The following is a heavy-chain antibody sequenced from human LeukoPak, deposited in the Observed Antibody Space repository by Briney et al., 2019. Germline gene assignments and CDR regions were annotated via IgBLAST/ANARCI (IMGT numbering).Heavy chain of an antibody. CDR3: ARGSLYYDDAFDY. CDR1: GGSISSGSYS. Sequence: SETLSLTCTVSGGSISSGSYSWSWIRQPAGKGLEWIGRIYYNGNTYYNPSLKSRVTISIDTSKNQFSLKLSSVTAADTAVYYCARGSLYYDDAFDYWGQGTLVTVSS. V-gene: IGHV4-30-4*07. J-gene: IGHJ4*02. CDR2: IYYNGNT. D-gene: IGHD3-22*01.